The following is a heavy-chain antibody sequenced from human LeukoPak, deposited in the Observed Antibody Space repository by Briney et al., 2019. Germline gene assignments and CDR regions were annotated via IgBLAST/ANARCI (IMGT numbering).Heavy chain of an antibody. CDR1: GFTFSNAW. CDR2: IKSKKDGGTT. J-gene: IGHJ4*02. CDR3: STFADDGY. V-gene: IGHV3-15*01. D-gene: IGHD3-16*01. Sequence: PGGSLRLSCAASGFTFSNAWMSCVRQAPGKGLEWVGRIKSKKDGGTTDYATPVKGRFTISRDDSKNTVYLQMNSLKTEDTALYYCSTFADDGYWGQGTLVTVSS.